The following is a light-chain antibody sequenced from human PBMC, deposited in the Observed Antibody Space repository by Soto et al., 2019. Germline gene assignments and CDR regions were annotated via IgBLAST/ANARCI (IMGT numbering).Light chain of an antibody. CDR3: QQYNNWPET. CDR2: GAS. J-gene: IGKJ1*01. Sequence: EIVMTQSPATLSVSPGERATLSCRASQSVSINLAWYQQKPGQAPRLLIYGASTRATGIPARFSGSGSGTEFTLTISSLQSEDFAVYYWQQYNNWPETFGQGTKVEIK. V-gene: IGKV3-15*01. CDR1: QSVSIN.